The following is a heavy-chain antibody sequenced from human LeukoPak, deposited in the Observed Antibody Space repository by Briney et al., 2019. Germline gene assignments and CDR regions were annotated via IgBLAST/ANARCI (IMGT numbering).Heavy chain of an antibody. CDR1: GFTFSRYT. V-gene: IGHV3-21*01. D-gene: IGHD5-12*01. CDR3: ATDRRGGYENYYYYYMDV. CDR2: ISSGSIDM. J-gene: IGHJ6*03. Sequence: PGGSLRLSCAGSGFTFSRYTMNWVRQAPGKGLEWVSSISSGSIDMYYADSVKGRFTISRDNAKNSVYLQMNSLRAEDTAVYYCATDRRGGYENYYYYYMDVWGKGTTVTVSS.